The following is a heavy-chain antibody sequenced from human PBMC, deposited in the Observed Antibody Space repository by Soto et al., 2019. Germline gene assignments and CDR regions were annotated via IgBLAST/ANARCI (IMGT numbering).Heavy chain of an antibody. D-gene: IGHD3-10*01. CDR3: ARGITMVRGVINDAFDI. CDR2: INAGNGNT. V-gene: IGHV1-3*01. CDR1: GYTFTSYA. J-gene: IGHJ3*02. Sequence: ASVKVSCKASGYTFTSYAMHWVRQAPGQRLEWMGWINAGNGNTKYSQKFQGRVTITRDTSASTAYMELSSLRSEDTAVCYCARGITMVRGVINDAFDIWGQGTMVTVS.